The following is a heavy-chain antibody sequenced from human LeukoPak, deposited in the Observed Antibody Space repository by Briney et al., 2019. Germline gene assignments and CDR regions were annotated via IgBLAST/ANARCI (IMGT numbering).Heavy chain of an antibody. J-gene: IGHJ4*02. D-gene: IGHD3-22*01. CDR3: ATVIDNSGSLGF. Sequence: GGSLRLSCAASGFTFSSYAMSWVRQAPGKGLEWVSAISGSGGSTYYADSVKGRFTISSGSSKHTLYLQMNSLRAEDTAVYYCATVIDNSGSLGFWGQGTLVTVSS. CDR1: GFTFSSYA. V-gene: IGHV3-23*01. CDR2: ISGSGGST.